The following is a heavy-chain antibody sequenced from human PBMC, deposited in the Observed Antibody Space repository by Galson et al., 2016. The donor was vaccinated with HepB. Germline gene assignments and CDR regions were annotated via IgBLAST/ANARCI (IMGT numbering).Heavy chain of an antibody. CDR1: GFSFSTYR. J-gene: IGHJ4*02. CDR2: IKEDGSET. CDR3: LGLGY. Sequence: SLRLSCAASGFSFSTYRVAWVRQAPGKGLEWVANIKEDGSETFYADSVKGRFSISRDNAKNSVYLQMNSLRAEDTAVYYCLGLGYWGQGTLVTVSS. V-gene: IGHV3-7*01.